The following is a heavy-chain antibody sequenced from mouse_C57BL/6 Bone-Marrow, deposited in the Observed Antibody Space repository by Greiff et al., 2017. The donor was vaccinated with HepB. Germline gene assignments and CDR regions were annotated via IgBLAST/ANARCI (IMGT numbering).Heavy chain of an antibody. V-gene: IGHV1-66*01. CDR3: ARRGYDYDPWFAY. CDR1: GYSFTSYY. D-gene: IGHD2-4*01. CDR2: IYPGSGNT. J-gene: IGHJ3*01. Sequence: QVQLQQSGPELVKPGASVKISCKASGYSFTSYYIHWVKQRPGQGLEWIGWIYPGSGNTKYNEKFKGKATLTADTSSSTAYMQLSSLTSEDSAVYYCARRGYDYDPWFAYWGQGTLVTVSA.